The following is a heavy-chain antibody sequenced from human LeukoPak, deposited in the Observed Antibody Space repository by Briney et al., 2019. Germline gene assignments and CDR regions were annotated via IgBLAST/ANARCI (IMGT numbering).Heavy chain of an antibody. V-gene: IGHV1-24*01. D-gene: IGHD3-9*01. CDR2: FDPEDGET. J-gene: IGHJ3*02. CDR3: ATDRYGPPFDI. Sequence: ASVNVSCKVSGYTLTELSMHLVRQAPGKGREWMGGFDPEDGETIYAQKFQGRVTMTEDTSTDTAYMELSSLRSEDTAVYYCATDRYGPPFDIWGQGTMVTVSS. CDR1: GYTLTELS.